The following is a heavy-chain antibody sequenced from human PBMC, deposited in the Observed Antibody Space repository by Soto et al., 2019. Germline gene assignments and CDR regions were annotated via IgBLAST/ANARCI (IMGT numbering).Heavy chain of an antibody. J-gene: IGHJ4*02. CDR2: ISYDGSAK. V-gene: IGHV3-30*18. CDR3: AKDEGAEDDILTGYPLFDY. D-gene: IGHD3-9*01. CDR1: GFNFRSYG. Sequence: QVQLVESGGGVVQPGRSLRLSCAASGFNFRSYGMHWVRQAPGKGLEWAAVISYDGSAKWYVDSVKGRFTISRDTSKNILYLQMNSLRAEDTAVYYCAKDEGAEDDILTGYPLFDYRGQRILVTVSS.